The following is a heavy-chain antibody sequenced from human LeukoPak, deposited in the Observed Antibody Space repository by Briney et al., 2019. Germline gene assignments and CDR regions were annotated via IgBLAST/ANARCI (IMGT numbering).Heavy chain of an antibody. Sequence: SETLSLTCTVSGGSFSTYYWSWVRQPPGKGLEWIGYIYYSGRTIYHPSLQSRVTISVDTSKNLFSLRLSSVTAADTAVYYCARFARGSGSFDYWGQGTLVTVSS. J-gene: IGHJ4*02. CDR1: GGSFSTYY. V-gene: IGHV4-59*08. CDR2: IYYSGRT. CDR3: ARFARGSGSFDY. D-gene: IGHD3-10*01.